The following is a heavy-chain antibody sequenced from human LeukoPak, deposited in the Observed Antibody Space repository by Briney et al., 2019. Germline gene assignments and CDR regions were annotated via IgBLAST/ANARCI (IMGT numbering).Heavy chain of an antibody. D-gene: IGHD1-26*01. Sequence: GASVKVSCKASGYTFTGYYMHWVRQAPGQGLEWMGWINPNSGGTNDAQKFQGRGTMTRDTSISTAYMELSRLRSDDTAVYYCARAPVEMASWDLWGRGTLVTVSS. CDR3: ARAPVEMASWDL. V-gene: IGHV1-2*02. CDR1: GYTFTGYY. CDR2: INPNSGGT. J-gene: IGHJ2*01.